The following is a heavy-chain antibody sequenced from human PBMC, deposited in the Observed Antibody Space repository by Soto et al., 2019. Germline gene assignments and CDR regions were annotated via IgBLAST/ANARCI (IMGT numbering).Heavy chain of an antibody. D-gene: IGHD6-6*01. CDR3: AKGSMSAHQFLVY. CDR2: ISSDGNDK. Sequence: QVQLVESGGGVVQPGRSLRLSCAASGFTFSNYGMHWVRQAPGKGLEWVTTISSDGNDKYYADSVKGRFTISRDNSKNTLDLQMNGLRAEDTAVYYCAKGSMSAHQFLVYWGQGTLVTVSS. J-gene: IGHJ4*02. CDR1: GFTFSNYG. V-gene: IGHV3-30*18.